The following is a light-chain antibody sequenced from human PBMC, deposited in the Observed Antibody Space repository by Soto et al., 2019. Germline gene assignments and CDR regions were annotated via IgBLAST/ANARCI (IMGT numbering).Light chain of an antibody. V-gene: IGKV1-5*03. CDR1: QSISNW. J-gene: IGKJ1*01. Sequence: DIQMTQSPSTLSASVGDRVTITCRASQSISNWLAWYQQKPGKAPKLLIYQASNLENGVPSRFSGSGSVKEFTLTISSLQPDDIATYYCQQYLSYSQTFGQGTKVEIK. CDR3: QQYLSYSQT. CDR2: QAS.